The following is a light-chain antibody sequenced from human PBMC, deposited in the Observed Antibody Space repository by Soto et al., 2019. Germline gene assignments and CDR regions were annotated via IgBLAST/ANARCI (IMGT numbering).Light chain of an antibody. J-gene: IGKJ4*01. Sequence: EIVMTQSPATLSVSPGERATLSCRASQSVAGNLAWYQQKPGQVPRLLMYGASTRATGIPARFSGSGSGTEFTVTISSLQSEDFGVYYCQQYNNWPLTFGGGTKVEIK. CDR2: GAS. CDR1: QSVAGN. V-gene: IGKV3-15*01. CDR3: QQYNNWPLT.